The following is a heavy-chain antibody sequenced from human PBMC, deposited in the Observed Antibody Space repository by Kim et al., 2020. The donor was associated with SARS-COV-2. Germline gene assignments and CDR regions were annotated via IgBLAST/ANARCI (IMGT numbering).Heavy chain of an antibody. CDR3: ARRQFTSGWFYFDY. J-gene: IGHJ4*02. V-gene: IGHV3-74*01. Sequence: AGSVKRRLTISRDTAKNTLYPQMNSLRAEDTAVYYCARRQFTSGWFYFDYWGQGTLVTVSS. D-gene: IGHD6-19*01.